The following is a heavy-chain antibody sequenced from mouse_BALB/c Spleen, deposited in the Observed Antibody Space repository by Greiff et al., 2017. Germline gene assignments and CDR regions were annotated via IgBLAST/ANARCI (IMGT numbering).Heavy chain of an antibody. J-gene: IGHJ4*01. CDR2: IWGDGST. D-gene: IGHD1-1*01. CDR1: GFSLTGYG. V-gene: IGHV2-6-7*01. Sequence: VKLMESGPGLVAPSQSLSITCTVSGFSLTGYGVNWVRQPPGKGLEWLGMIWGDGSTDYNSALKSRLSISKDNSKSQVFLKMNSLQTDDTARYYWARGYYYGSSEGNYAMDYWGQGTSVTVSS. CDR3: ARGYYYGSSEGNYAMDY.